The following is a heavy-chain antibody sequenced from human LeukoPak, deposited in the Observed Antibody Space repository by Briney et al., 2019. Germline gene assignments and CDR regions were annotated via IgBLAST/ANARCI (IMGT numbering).Heavy chain of an antibody. Sequence: PGGSLRLSCAASGFIFSNYAMTWVRQAPGKGLQWVSATSGDAIYTYYLDSVKGRFTTSRDNSKNTLFLQMNSLRADDTAVYYCAKNYGTSRPFYDYWGQGIVVTVSS. CDR2: TSGDAIYT. CDR3: AKNYGTSRPFYDY. J-gene: IGHJ4*02. D-gene: IGHD4-17*01. CDR1: GFIFSNYA. V-gene: IGHV3-23*01.